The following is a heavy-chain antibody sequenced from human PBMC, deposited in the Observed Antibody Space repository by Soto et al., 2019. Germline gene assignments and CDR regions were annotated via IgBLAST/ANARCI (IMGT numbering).Heavy chain of an antibody. D-gene: IGHD5-18*01. CDR1: GGSISSYY. V-gene: IGHV4-59*01. CDR2: ISYSGST. Sequence: QVQLQESGPGLVKPSETLSLTCTVSGGSISSYYWSWIRQSPGKGLEWIGYISYSGSTKYNPSLKEPVTITVHTANTQLTLQRSSVTAADTALYSCARGRGDTAEAWYHWGQGTLVTVSS. CDR3: ARGRGDTAEAWYH. J-gene: IGHJ5*02.